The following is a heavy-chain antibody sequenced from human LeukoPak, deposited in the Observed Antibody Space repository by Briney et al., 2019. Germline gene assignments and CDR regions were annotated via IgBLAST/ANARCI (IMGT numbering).Heavy chain of an antibody. Sequence: PSETLSLTCTVSGGSISSYYWSWIRQPPGKGLEWIGYIYYSGSTNYNPSLKSRVTISVDTSKNQFSLNLSSVTAADTAIYYCARDAYSSDLAWFDPWGQGTLVTVSS. CDR3: ARDAYSSDLAWFDP. D-gene: IGHD6-19*01. CDR2: IYYSGST. CDR1: GGSISSYY. J-gene: IGHJ5*02. V-gene: IGHV4-59*12.